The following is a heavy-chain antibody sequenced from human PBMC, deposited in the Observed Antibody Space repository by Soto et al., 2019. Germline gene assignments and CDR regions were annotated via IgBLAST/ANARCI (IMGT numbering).Heavy chain of an antibody. CDR1: GYTFTGYY. CDR3: ARGPEGTTFGVVIKDYYYYGMDV. J-gene: IGHJ6*02. CDR2: INPNSGGT. Sequence: ASVKVSCKASGYTFTGYYMHWVRQAPGQGLEWMGWINPNSGGTNYAQKFQGWVTMTRDTSISTAYMELSRLRSDDTAVYYCARGPEGTTFGVVIKDYYYYGMDVWGQGTTVTVSS. V-gene: IGHV1-2*04. D-gene: IGHD3-3*01.